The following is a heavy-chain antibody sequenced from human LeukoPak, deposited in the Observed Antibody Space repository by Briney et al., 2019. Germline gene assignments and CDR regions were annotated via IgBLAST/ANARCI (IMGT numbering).Heavy chain of an antibody. CDR3: AKDVASRYDFWSGYF. V-gene: IGHV3-30-3*01. CDR1: GFTFSSYA. D-gene: IGHD3-3*01. Sequence: GGSLRLSCAASGFTFSSYAMHWVRQAPGKGLEWVAVISYDGSNKYYADSVKGRFTISRDNSKNTLYLQMNSLRAEDTAVYYCAKDVASRYDFWSGYFWGQGTLVTVSS. CDR2: ISYDGSNK. J-gene: IGHJ4*02.